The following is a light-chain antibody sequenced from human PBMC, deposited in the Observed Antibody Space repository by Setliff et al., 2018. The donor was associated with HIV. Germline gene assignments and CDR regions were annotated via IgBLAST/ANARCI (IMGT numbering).Light chain of an antibody. CDR3: SIHRSRGYV. V-gene: IGLV2-14*03. J-gene: IGLJ1*01. CDR1: GSDVGTSKY. CDR2: DVT. Sequence: QSALAQPGSVSGSPGQSITISCTGTGSDVGTSKYVSWYQQHPGKAPKLIIYDVTTRPSGVSNRFSGSKSGNTASLTISGLQAEDEADYYCSIHRSRGYVFGTGTKVTVL.